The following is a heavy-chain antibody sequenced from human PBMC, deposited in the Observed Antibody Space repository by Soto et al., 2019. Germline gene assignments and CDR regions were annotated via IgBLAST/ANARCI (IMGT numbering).Heavy chain of an antibody. V-gene: IGHV3-48*02. Sequence: EVQLVESGGGLVQPGGSLSLSCAVSGFSFSSYSMNWVRQAPGKGLEWVSYISSSSSTIHYADSVKGRFTISRDNAKNSLYLQMNSRRDEDTAVYYCARASSGYYLYYFDYWGQGTQVTVSS. CDR3: ARASSGYYLYYFDY. CDR1: GFSFSSYS. J-gene: IGHJ4*02. D-gene: IGHD3-22*01. CDR2: ISSSSSTI.